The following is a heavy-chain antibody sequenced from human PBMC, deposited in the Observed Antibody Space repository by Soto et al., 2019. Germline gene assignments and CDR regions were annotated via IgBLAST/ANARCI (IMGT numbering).Heavy chain of an antibody. V-gene: IGHV4-61*01. Sequence: KSSETLSLTCTVSGGSVSSGSYYWSWIRQPPGKGLEWIGYIYYSGSTNYNPSLKSRVTISVDTSKNQFSLKLSSVTAADTAVYYCARVVGIGYSGYEDYFDYWGQGTLVPVSS. CDR2: IYYSGST. CDR3: ARVVGIGYSGYEDYFDY. J-gene: IGHJ4*02. CDR1: GGSVSSGSYY. D-gene: IGHD5-12*01.